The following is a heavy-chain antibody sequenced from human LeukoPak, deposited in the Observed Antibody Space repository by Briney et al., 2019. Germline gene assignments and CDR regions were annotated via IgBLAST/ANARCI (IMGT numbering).Heavy chain of an antibody. Sequence: SETLSLTCTVSGDSITSYYWSWIRQPPGKGLEWIGYIYYSGSTNYNPSLKSRVTISVDTSKNQFSLKLSSVTAADTAVYYCARGAIAVAGRVDYWGQGTLVTVSS. V-gene: IGHV4-59*01. CDR1: GDSITSYY. D-gene: IGHD6-19*01. CDR3: ARGAIAVAGRVDY. CDR2: IYYSGST. J-gene: IGHJ4*02.